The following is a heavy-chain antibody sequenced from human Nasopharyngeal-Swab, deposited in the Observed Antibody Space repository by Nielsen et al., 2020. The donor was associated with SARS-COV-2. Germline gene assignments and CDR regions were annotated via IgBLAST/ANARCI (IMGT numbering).Heavy chain of an antibody. D-gene: IGHD3-22*01. J-gene: IGHJ4*02. Sequence: GESLKISCAASGFTFSSYAMNWVRRGPGKGLEWVAFIRYDGSDYYYADSVEGRFTISKNNSKNTLYLQLNSLRAEDTAVYYCARQDNSAYYYVFNYWGQGTLVTVSS. V-gene: IGHV3-30*02. CDR1: GFTFSSYA. CDR3: ARQDNSAYYYVFNY. CDR2: IRYDGSDY.